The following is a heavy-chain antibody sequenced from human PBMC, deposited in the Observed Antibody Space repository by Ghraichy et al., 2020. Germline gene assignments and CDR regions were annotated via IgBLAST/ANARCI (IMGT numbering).Heavy chain of an antibody. CDR2: IYHSGST. Sequence: SETLSLTCAVSGGSISSSNWWSWVRQPPGKGLEWIGEIYHSGSTNYNPSLKSRVTISVDKSKNQFSLKLSSVTAADTAVYYCARNLRSGSYHLLSSFDYWGQGTLVTVSS. CDR3: ARNLRSGSYHLLSSFDY. CDR1: GGSISSSNW. V-gene: IGHV4-4*02. J-gene: IGHJ4*02. D-gene: IGHD1-26*01.